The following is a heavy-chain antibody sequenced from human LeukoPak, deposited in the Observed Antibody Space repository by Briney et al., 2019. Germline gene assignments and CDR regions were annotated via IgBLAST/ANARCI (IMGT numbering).Heavy chain of an antibody. CDR3: ARGDYGYNWFDP. D-gene: IGHD4-17*01. V-gene: IGHV1-2*02. CDR2: INPNSGGT. Sequence: ASVKVSCKASGYTFTGYYMHWVRQAPGQGLGWMGWINPNSGGTNYAQKFQGRVTMTRDTSISTAYMELSRLRSDDTAVYYCARGDYGYNWFDPWGQGTLVTVSS. J-gene: IGHJ5*02. CDR1: GYTFTGYY.